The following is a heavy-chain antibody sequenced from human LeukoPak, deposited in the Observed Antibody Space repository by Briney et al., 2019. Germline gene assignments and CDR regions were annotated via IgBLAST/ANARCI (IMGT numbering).Heavy chain of an antibody. V-gene: IGHV3-30*03. Sequence: GGSLRLSCATSGFTFSNYGMHWVRQAPGKGLEWVAVISYDGSNKYYAVSVKGRFTISRDNSKNTLHLQMNSLRAEDTAVFYCARDRIPVSRTPDAFDIWGQGTLVTVSS. D-gene: IGHD5/OR15-5a*01. CDR1: GFTFSNYG. CDR3: ARDRIPVSRTPDAFDI. J-gene: IGHJ3*02. CDR2: ISYDGSNK.